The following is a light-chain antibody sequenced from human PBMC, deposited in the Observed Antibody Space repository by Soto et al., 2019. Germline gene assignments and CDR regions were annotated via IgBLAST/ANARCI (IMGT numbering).Light chain of an antibody. CDR1: QSVSSRY. J-gene: IGKJ5*01. Sequence: EIVLTQSPGTLSLSPGERATLSCRASQSVSSRYLTWYQQKPGQAPRLLIYGASSRATGIPDRFSGSGSGTDFTLTISRLEPEVFAVYSCQQYGGSPPITFGQGTRLEIK. CDR3: QQYGGSPPIT. CDR2: GAS. V-gene: IGKV3-20*01.